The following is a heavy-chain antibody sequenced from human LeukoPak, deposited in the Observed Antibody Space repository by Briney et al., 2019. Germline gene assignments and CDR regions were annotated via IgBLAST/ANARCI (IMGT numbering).Heavy chain of an antibody. D-gene: IGHD3-22*01. CDR2: VYYSGIT. V-gene: IGHV4-59*01. CDR1: GASINGYY. CDR3: ARVLLSSGSST. Sequence: RASETLSLTCSVSGASINGYYYNWIRQPPGKGLEWIGYVYYSGITNFNPSLKSRVTMSVDTSKNQFSLKVSSVTAADTAVYYCARVLLSSGSSTWGQGTLVTVSS. J-gene: IGHJ5*02.